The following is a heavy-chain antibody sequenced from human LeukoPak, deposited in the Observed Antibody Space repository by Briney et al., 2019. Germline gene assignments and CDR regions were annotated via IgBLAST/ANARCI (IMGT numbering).Heavy chain of an antibody. CDR3: ARGGRFCAAGSCYPSWFAP. D-gene: IGHD2-15*01. J-gene: IGHJ5*02. CDR2: IYYSGSV. CDR1: GGSLSSGDYY. Sequence: SETLSLTCSVSGGSLSSGDYYWRWLRQSPEKGLEWFGFIYYSGSVFYNPSLKSRLAISVDSSVNQFSLTLTSVTAADTAVYYCARGGRFCAAGSCYPSWFAPWGQGTLVTVSS. V-gene: IGHV4-30-4*01.